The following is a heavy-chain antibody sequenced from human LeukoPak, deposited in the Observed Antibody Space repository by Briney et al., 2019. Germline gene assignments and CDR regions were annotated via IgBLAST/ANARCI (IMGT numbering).Heavy chain of an antibody. Sequence: ASVKVSCKASGYTFTAYYMHWVRQAPGQGLEWMGWINPNTGGTDYAQRFQGRVTMTRDTSISTAYMELRKLRSDDTAVYYCARGLRDFPAFDSWGRGTLVTVSS. V-gene: IGHV1-2*02. CDR3: ARGLRDFPAFDS. J-gene: IGHJ4*02. D-gene: IGHD2-2*01. CDR2: INPNTGGT. CDR1: GYTFTAYY.